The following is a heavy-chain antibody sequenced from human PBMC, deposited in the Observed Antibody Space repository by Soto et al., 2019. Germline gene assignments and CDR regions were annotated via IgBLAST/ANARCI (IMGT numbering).Heavy chain of an antibody. CDR2: ISYDGSNK. V-gene: IGHV3-30*18. CDR1: GFTFSSYG. CDR3: EKDLNEWLLDYGMEV. Sequence: PGGSLRLSCAASGFTFSSYGMHWVRQAPGKGLEWVAVISYDGSNKYYADSVKGRFTISRDKSKNTLYLQMNSLRAEDTAVYYYEKDLNEWLLDYGMEVWGQGTTVTVSS. J-gene: IGHJ6*02. D-gene: IGHD3-3*01.